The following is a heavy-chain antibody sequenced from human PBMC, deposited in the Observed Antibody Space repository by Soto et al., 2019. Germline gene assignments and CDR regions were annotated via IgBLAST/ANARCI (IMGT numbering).Heavy chain of an antibody. D-gene: IGHD4-17*01. Sequence: SETLSLTCTVSGGSISSSNYYWGWIRQPPGKGLEWIGSIYYSGSTYYNPSLRSRVTISVDTSKNQFSLKLSSVTAADTAVYYCARTYGFDDFDIWGQGTMVTVSS. V-gene: IGHV4-39*07. J-gene: IGHJ3*02. CDR1: GGSISSSNYY. CDR2: IYYSGST. CDR3: ARTYGFDDFDI.